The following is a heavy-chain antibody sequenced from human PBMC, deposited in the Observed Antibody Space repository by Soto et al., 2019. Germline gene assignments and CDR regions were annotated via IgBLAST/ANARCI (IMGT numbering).Heavy chain of an antibody. CDR2: IHHTGGT. D-gene: IGHD3-10*01. CDR3: APGLPNYFGSHWFDP. J-gene: IGHJ5*02. Sequence: QLQLQEAGSELVKPSQTLSLTCGVSGGSITSGGYSWNWIRQPPGKGLEWIGYIHHTGGTFYNPSLESRVTISRDTSKNQFSLKMTSVTAADTAVYYCAPGLPNYFGSHWFDPWGQGTLVTVSS. CDR1: GGSITSGGYS. V-gene: IGHV4-30-2*01.